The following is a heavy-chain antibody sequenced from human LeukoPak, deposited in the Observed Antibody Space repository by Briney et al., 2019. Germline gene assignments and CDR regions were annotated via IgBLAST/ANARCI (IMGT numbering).Heavy chain of an antibody. CDR1: GYTFTAYY. CDR2: INPNTGGT. Sequence: ASVKVSCKASGYTFTAYYMYWVRQAPGQGLEWMGWINPNTGGTNSAQKFQGRVTMTRDTSISTAYMELSSLRSEDTAVCYCASSRGVERLDYWGQGTLVTVSS. J-gene: IGHJ4*02. D-gene: IGHD1-1*01. V-gene: IGHV1-2*02. CDR3: ASSRGVERLDY.